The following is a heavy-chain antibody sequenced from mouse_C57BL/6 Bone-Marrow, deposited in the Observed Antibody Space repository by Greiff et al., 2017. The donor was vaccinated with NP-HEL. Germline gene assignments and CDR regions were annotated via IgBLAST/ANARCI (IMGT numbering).Heavy chain of an antibody. CDR3: ARQDGFAY. CDR1: GFTFSSYG. CDR2: ISSGGSYT. J-gene: IGHJ3*01. Sequence: EVQLQESGGDLVKPGGSLKLSCAASGFTFSSYGMSWVRQTPDKRLEWVATISSGGSYTYYPDSVKGRFTISRDNAKNTLYLQMSSLKSEDTAMYYCARQDGFAYWGQGTLVTVSA. V-gene: IGHV5-6*01.